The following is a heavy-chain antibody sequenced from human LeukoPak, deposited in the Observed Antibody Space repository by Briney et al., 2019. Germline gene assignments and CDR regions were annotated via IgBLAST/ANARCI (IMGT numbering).Heavy chain of an antibody. J-gene: IGHJ4*02. CDR1: GGTFSSYA. CDR3: ARLVEVVAATDSYFDY. CDR2: IIPIFGTA. V-gene: IGHV1-69*13. Sequence: ASVKVSCKASGGTFSSYAISWVRQAPGQGLEWMGGIIPIFGTANYAQKFQGRVTITADESTSRAYMELSSLRSEDTAVYYCARLVEVVAATDSYFDYWGQGTLVTVSS. D-gene: IGHD2-15*01.